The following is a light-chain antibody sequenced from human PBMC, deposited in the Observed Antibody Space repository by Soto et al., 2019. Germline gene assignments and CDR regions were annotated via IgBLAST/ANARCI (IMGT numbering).Light chain of an antibody. J-gene: IGKJ1*01. CDR1: QTIFRR. CDR3: QQYNSYPWT. CDR2: DAS. V-gene: IGKV1-5*01. Sequence: DIQMTQSPSTLSASVGDRVTITCRASQTIFRRLAWYQQRPGKAPNLLISDASDLQSGVPSRFSGSGSGAEVTLTIGRLQPDDCATYYCQQYNSYPWTFGQGTKVEF.